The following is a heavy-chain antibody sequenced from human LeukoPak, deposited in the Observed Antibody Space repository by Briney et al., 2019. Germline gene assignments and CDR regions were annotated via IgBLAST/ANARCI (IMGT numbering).Heavy chain of an antibody. V-gene: IGHV1-46*01. D-gene: IGHD2-2*01. CDR1: GYTFTSYY. CDR3: RLYCSSTSCYAGHFDY. CDR2: INPSGGST. J-gene: IGHJ4*02. Sequence: ASVKVSCKASGYTFTSYYMHWVRQAPGQGLEWMGIINPSGGSTSYAQKFQGRVTMTRDTSTSTVYMELSSLRSEDTAVYYCRLYCSSTSCYAGHFDYWGRGTLVTVSS.